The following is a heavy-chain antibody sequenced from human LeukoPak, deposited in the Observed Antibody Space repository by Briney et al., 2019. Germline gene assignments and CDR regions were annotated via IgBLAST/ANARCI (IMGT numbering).Heavy chain of an antibody. Sequence: GGSLRLSCAASGFTFSSYAVHWVRQAPGKGLEWVAGISYDGSNKDYADSVKGRFTISRDNSKNTLYLQMNSLRAEDTAVYYCALSYCGGDCYPSGYWGQGTLVTVSS. CDR2: ISYDGSNK. CDR1: GFTFSSYA. V-gene: IGHV3-30*04. CDR3: ALSYCGGDCYPSGY. D-gene: IGHD2-21*01. J-gene: IGHJ4*02.